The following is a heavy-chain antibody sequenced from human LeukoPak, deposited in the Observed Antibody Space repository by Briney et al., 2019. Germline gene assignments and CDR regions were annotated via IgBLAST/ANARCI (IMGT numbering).Heavy chain of an antibody. Sequence: GASVKVSCKAPGYTFTSYGISWVRQAPGQGLEWMGWISAYNGNTNYAQKLQGRVTMTTDTSTSTAYMELRSLRSDDTAVYYCARDSSGWYYYYYYGMDVWGQGTTVTVSS. D-gene: IGHD6-19*01. CDR3: ARDSSGWYYYYYYGMDV. V-gene: IGHV1-18*01. CDR1: GYTFTSYG. J-gene: IGHJ6*02. CDR2: ISAYNGNT.